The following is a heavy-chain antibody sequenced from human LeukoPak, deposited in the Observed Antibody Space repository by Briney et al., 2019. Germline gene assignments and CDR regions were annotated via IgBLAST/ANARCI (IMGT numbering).Heavy chain of an antibody. V-gene: IGHV3-23*01. Sequence: GGSLRLSCAASGFTFSSYAMSWVRQAPGKGLEWVSALSGSGGSTYYADSVKGRFTISRDNSKNTLYLQMNSLRAEDTAVYYCAKFFPAYCGGDCYPRAGYFDYWGQGTLVTVSS. J-gene: IGHJ4*02. CDR1: GFTFSSYA. CDR3: AKFFPAYCGGDCYPRAGYFDY. D-gene: IGHD2-21*02. CDR2: LSGSGGST.